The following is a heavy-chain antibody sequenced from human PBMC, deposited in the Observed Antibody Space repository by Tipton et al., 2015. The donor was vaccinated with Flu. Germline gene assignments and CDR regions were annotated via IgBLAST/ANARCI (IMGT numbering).Heavy chain of an antibody. V-gene: IGHV4-38-2*01. J-gene: IGHJ5*02. CDR3: ARRDYSNHVSEPKNWFDP. Sequence: GEALGSRHFWGWIRQPPGKGLEWIGNIHRSGSTYYNPSLKSRVTMSVDASKNRFSLRLTSVTAADTAVYYCARRDYSNHVSEPKNWFDPWGQGTLVTVSS. CDR2: IHRSGST. CDR1: GEALGSRHF. D-gene: IGHD4-11*01.